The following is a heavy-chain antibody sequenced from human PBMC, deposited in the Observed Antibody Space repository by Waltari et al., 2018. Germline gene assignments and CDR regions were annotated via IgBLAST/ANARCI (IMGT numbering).Heavy chain of an antibody. J-gene: IGHJ4*02. CDR3: ARHKFPDYGDYYFDY. CDR2: IYHSGST. V-gene: IGHV4-38-2*01. D-gene: IGHD4-17*01. CDR1: GYSISSGYY. Sequence: HVQLQESGPGLVKPSETLSLTCAVSGYSISSGYYWGWIRQPPGKGLEWIGSIYHSGSTYYNPSLKSRVTISVDTSKNQFSLKLSSVTAADTAVYYCARHKFPDYGDYYFDYWGQGTLVTVSS.